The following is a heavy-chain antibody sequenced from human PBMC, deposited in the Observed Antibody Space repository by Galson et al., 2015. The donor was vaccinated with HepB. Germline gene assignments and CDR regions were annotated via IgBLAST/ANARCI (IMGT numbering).Heavy chain of an antibody. Sequence: SLRLSCAASGFTFDDYAMHWVRQAPGKGLEWVSGISWNSGSIGYADSVKGRFTISRDNAKNSLYLQMNSLRAEDTALYYCAKDFKAAGSDYWGQGTLVTVSS. J-gene: IGHJ4*02. CDR1: GFTFDDYA. V-gene: IGHV3-9*01. CDR3: AKDFKAAGSDY. D-gene: IGHD6-13*01. CDR2: ISWNSGSI.